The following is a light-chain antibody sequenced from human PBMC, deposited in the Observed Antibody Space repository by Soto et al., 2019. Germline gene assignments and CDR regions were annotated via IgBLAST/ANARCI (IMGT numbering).Light chain of an antibody. V-gene: IGKV3-15*01. J-gene: IGKJ5*01. CDR2: GAS. CDR1: QLFSSN. Sequence: EIVITQSPANPAVPSGERVTLPFRASQLFSSNLAWYQQKPGQAPRLLIYGASTRATGIPARFSGSGSGTEFTLTISSLQSEDFAVYYCQQYNNWPPITFGQGTRLEIK. CDR3: QQYNNWPPIT.